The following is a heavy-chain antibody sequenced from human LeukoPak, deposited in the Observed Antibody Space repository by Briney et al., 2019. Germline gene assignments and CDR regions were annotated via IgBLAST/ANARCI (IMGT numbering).Heavy chain of an antibody. J-gene: IGHJ4*02. CDR3: ARAVPAAHGGFDY. Sequence: SETLSLTCTVSGGSISSGSYYWSWIRQPAGKGLEWIGRIYTSGSTNYNPSLKSRVTISVDTSKNQFSLKLSSVTAADTAVYYYARAVPAAHGGFDYWGQGTLVTVSS. CDR1: GGSISSGSYY. V-gene: IGHV4-61*02. D-gene: IGHD2-2*01. CDR2: IYTSGST.